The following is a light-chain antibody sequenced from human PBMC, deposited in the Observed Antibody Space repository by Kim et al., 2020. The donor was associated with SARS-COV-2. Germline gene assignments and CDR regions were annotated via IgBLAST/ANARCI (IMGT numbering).Light chain of an antibody. Sequence: SGSPGQTARLTCSGDKLGDKYACWYQQKPGQSPVLVIYQDSKRPSGIPERFSGSNSGNTATLTISGTQAMDEAYYYCQAWDSSTVVFGGGTQLTVL. CDR2: QDS. CDR3: QAWDSSTVV. J-gene: IGLJ2*01. CDR1: KLGDKY. V-gene: IGLV3-1*01.